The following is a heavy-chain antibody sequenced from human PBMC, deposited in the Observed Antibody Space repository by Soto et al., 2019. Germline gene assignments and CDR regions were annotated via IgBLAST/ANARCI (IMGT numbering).Heavy chain of an antibody. CDR3: ARIYCGSCSSYYYYYMDV. D-gene: IGHD2-15*01. CDR1: GFTFSSYW. Sequence: GGSLRLSCAASGFTFSSYWMHWVRQAPGKGLVWVSRINSDGSSTSYADSVKGRFTISRDNAKNTRYLQMNSLRAEDTAVYYCARIYCGSCSSYYYYYMDVWGKGTTVTVSS. V-gene: IGHV3-74*01. CDR2: INSDGSST. J-gene: IGHJ6*03.